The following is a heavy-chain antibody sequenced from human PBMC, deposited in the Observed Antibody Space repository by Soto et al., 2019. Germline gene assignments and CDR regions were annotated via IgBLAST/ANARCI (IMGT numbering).Heavy chain of an antibody. D-gene: IGHD4-17*01. CDR3: ARWDSVTTLYYYYGMDV. CDR1: GGSFSGYY. CDR2: INHSGST. J-gene: IGHJ6*02. V-gene: IGHV4-34*01. Sequence: PSETLSLTCAVYGGSFSGYYWSWIRQPPGKGLEWIGEINHSGSTNYNPSLKSRVTISVDTSKNQFPLKLSSVTAADTAVYYCARWDSVTTLYYYYGMDVWGQGTTVTVSS.